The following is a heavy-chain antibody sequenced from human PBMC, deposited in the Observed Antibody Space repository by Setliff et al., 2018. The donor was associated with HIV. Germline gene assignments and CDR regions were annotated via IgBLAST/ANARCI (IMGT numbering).Heavy chain of an antibody. CDR1: GGSFSGYF. CDR3: ARDHNSGTLHAFDL. CDR2: ISQTGIT. D-gene: IGHD1-26*01. Sequence: SETLSLTCAVYGGSFSGYFWSWIRQPPGKGPEWIGDISQTGITNYNPSLRSRVTISVDPSKNQFSMKLKSVTAADTAVYYCARDHNSGTLHAFDLWGQGAKVTVSS. V-gene: IGHV4-34*01. J-gene: IGHJ3*01.